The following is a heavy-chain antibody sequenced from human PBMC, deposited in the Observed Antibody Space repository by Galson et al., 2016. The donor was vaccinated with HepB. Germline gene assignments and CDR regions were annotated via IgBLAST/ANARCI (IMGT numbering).Heavy chain of an antibody. V-gene: IGHV3-33*01. J-gene: IGHJ6*03. D-gene: IGHD2-2*01. CDR3: AXEVGFXXSTSCEXXMDG. CDR2: IWYDGXXK. CDR1: XXXFGRYX. Sequence: ASXXXFGRYXXXWVXXAPGXGLEXXXVIWYDGXXKYYADSVKGRFTXSSDNSXNTLYLQMNSLRAEDTAVYYCAXEVGFXXSTSCEXXMDGGGKG.